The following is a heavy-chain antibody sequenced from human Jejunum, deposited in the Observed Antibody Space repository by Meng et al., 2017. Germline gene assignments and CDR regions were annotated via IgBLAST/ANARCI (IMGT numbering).Heavy chain of an antibody. CDR2: INSDGSST. Sequence: GGSLRLSCAASGFTFSSYWMHWVRQAPGKGLVWVSRINSDGSSTSYADSVKGRFTISRDNAKNTLYLQMNSLRAEDTAVYYCARDLGYCSGGMCYSVFDYWGQGTLVTVSS. CDR1: GFTFSSYW. CDR3: ARDLGYCSGGMCYSVFDY. D-gene: IGHD2-15*01. V-gene: IGHV3-74*01. J-gene: IGHJ4*02.